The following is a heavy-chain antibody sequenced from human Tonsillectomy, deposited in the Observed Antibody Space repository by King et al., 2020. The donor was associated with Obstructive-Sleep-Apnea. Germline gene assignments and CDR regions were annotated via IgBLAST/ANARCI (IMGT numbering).Heavy chain of an antibody. D-gene: IGHD3-10*01. CDR3: ATSFGSGSFSFIAFDI. CDR2: IYPGDSDT. J-gene: IGHJ3*02. Sequence: QLVQSGAEVKKPGESLKISCKGSGYSFPNHWIGWVRQMPGKGLEWMGIIYPGDSDTRYSPSFQGQVTIPADTSINTAYLQWSSLKASDTAIYYCATSFGSGSFSFIAFDIWGQGTMVAVSS. CDR1: GYSFPNHW. V-gene: IGHV5-51*01.